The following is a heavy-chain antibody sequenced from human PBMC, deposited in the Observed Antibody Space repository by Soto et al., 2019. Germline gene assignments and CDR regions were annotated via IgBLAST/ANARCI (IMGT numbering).Heavy chain of an antibody. CDR1: GGSISDYY. V-gene: IGHV4-59*01. CDR2: IYYTGTT. Sequence: SETLSLTCTVSGGSISDYYWSWIRQPPGKGLEWIGYIYYTGTTDYNPSLRSRVTISLDTSKNQFSLKLRSVTAADTAVYYCARDPFYWGQGTLVTVSS. CDR3: ARDPFY. J-gene: IGHJ4*02.